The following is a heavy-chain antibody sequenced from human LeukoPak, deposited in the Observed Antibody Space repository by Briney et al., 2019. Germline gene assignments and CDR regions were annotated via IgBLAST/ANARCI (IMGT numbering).Heavy chain of an antibody. J-gene: IGHJ4*02. CDR2: VYSSGIT. CDR3: ARGGPDSGYDYYFDY. Sequence: SETLSLTCTVSGGSISSYYWSWIRHPAGKGLEWIGRVYSSGITSYNPSLKSRVTMSVDTSKNQFSLKLSSVTAADTAVYYCARGGPDSGYDYYFDYWGQGTLVTVSS. CDR1: GGSISSYY. V-gene: IGHV4-4*07. D-gene: IGHD5-12*01.